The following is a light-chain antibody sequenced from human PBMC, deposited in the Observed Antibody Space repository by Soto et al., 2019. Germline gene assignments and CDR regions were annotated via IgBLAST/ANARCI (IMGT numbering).Light chain of an antibody. J-gene: IGKJ1*01. Sequence: MTQSPSTLSASVGDRVVITCRASQSISKWLAWYQQKPGQAPRLLIHGATTRATGIPARFSGSGSGTEFTLTISSLQSEDFAVYYCQQYNNWPRTFGQGTKVDI. V-gene: IGKV3-15*01. CDR2: GAT. CDR1: QSISKW. CDR3: QQYNNWPRT.